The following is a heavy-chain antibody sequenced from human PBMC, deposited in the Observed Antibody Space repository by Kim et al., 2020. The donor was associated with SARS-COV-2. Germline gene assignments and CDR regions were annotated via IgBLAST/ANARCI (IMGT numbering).Heavy chain of an antibody. V-gene: IGHV3-48*03. Sequence: TIYYVESVKGRVTISRDNAKHPLYLQMTSLRAEDTAVYYCARSSRGGEDYWGQRTLVTVSS. J-gene: IGHJ4*02. CDR2: TI. CDR3: ARSSRGGEDY. D-gene: IGHD2-21*01.